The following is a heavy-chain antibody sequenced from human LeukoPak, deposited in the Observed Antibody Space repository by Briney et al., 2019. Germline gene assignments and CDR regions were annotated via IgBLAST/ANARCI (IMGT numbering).Heavy chain of an antibody. Sequence: GGSLRLSCAASGFTFSSYSMNWVRQAPGKGLEWASSISSSSSYIYYADSVKGRFTISRDNAKNSLYLQMNSLRAEDTAVYYCARGGDSSGWYGDAFDIWGQGTMVTVSS. CDR3: ARGGDSSGWYGDAFDI. D-gene: IGHD6-19*01. V-gene: IGHV3-21*01. J-gene: IGHJ3*02. CDR2: ISSSSSYI. CDR1: GFTFSSYS.